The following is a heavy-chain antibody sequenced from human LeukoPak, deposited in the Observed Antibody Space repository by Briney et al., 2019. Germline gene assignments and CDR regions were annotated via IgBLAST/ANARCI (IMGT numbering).Heavy chain of an antibody. CDR3: VQSASLLN. Sequence: PRGSLRLSCADSELTFSNYRMTWVRQAPGKGLEWVASVNDDGSVKKYLDSVKGRFTISRDNAKRSLYLQMNSLRVEDTAVYYCVQSASLLNWGQGTLVTVSS. J-gene: IGHJ4*02. V-gene: IGHV3-7*01. CDR2: VNDDGSVK. CDR1: ELTFSNYR.